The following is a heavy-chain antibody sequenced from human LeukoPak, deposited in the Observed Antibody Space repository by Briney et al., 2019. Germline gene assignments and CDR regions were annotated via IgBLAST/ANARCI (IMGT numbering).Heavy chain of an antibody. CDR3: ARVPKEYNSSWHFDY. D-gene: IGHD6-13*01. CDR2: INHSGST. Sequence: SETLSLTCAVYGGSFSGYYWSWIRQPPGKGLEWIGEINHSGSTNYNPSLKSRVTISVDTSKNQFSLKLSSVTAADTAVYYCARVPKEYNSSWHFDYWGQGTLVTVSS. J-gene: IGHJ4*02. CDR1: GGSFSGYY. V-gene: IGHV4-34*01.